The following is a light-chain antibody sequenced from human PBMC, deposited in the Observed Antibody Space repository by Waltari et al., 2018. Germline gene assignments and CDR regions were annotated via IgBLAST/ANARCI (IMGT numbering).Light chain of an antibody. Sequence: QSALTQPASVSGSPGQPITIPCTGTSSEVGGDNYGSCYQQHPGNAPKLMIYEVSNRPSGVSNRFSGSKSGNTASLTISGLQAEDEADYYCSSYTSSSTPVVFGGGTKLTVL. J-gene: IGLJ2*01. CDR2: EVS. CDR3: SSYTSSSTPVV. CDR1: SSEVGGDNY. V-gene: IGLV2-14*01.